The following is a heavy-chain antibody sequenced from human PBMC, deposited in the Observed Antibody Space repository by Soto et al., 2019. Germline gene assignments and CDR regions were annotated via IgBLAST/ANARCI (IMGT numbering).Heavy chain of an antibody. CDR3: ARATYYDFWSGPHPNWFDP. Sequence: GASVKVSCKASGYTFTSYAMHWVRQAPGQRLEGKGWFNAGNGNTKYLQKFQGRVTITRDTSASTAFMELSSLRSEDTAVYFFARATYYDFWSGPHPNWFDPWGQGTLVTVSS. CDR2: FNAGNGNT. D-gene: IGHD3-3*01. V-gene: IGHV1-3*01. CDR1: GYTFTSYA. J-gene: IGHJ5*02.